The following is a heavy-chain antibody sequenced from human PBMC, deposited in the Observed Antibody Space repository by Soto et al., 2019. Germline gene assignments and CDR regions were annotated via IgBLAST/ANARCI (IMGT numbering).Heavy chain of an antibody. CDR1: EFTFSSYT. D-gene: IGHD6-19*01. Sequence: PRLSCAASEFTFSSYTMYWVRQAPGTGLEWVAGISNNGGNTYYLDSVKGRFTISRDNSKNTLYLEMNSLRVEDTAVYYCAREWSISVAASGYWGQGTLVTVSS. V-gene: IGHV3-30-3*01. CDR3: AREWSISVAASGY. CDR2: ISNNGGNT. J-gene: IGHJ4*02.